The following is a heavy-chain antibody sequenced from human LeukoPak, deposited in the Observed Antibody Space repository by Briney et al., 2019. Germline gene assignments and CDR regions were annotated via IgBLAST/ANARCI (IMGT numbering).Heavy chain of an antibody. Sequence: GGSLRLSCAASGFTFSSYGMYWVRQAPGKGLEWVAFIRYDGSNKDYVDSVKGRFTISRDNSKNALFLQMNSLRAEDTAVYYCAKGGGRGAPGCFDIWGQGTMVIVSS. V-gene: IGHV3-30*02. CDR1: GFTFSSYG. D-gene: IGHD3-9*01. CDR2: IRYDGSNK. J-gene: IGHJ3*02. CDR3: AKGGGRGAPGCFDI.